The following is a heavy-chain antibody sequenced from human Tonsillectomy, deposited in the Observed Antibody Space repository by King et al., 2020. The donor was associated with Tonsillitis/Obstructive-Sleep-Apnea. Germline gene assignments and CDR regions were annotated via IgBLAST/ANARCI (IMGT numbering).Heavy chain of an antibody. CDR1: GFTFSNYA. Sequence: VQLVESGGGLVQPGGSLRLSCAASGFTFSNYAMSWVRQAPGKGLEWVSGISGSGGITYYGDSVKGRFTISRDNSKNTLYLQMNILRAEDTALYYCAKDDEKNKFMLTSGAFNIWGQGKRVPASS. J-gene: IGHJ3*02. D-gene: IGHD2/OR15-2a*01. V-gene: IGHV3-23*04. CDR3: AKDDEKNKFMLTSGAFNI. CDR2: ISGSGGIT.